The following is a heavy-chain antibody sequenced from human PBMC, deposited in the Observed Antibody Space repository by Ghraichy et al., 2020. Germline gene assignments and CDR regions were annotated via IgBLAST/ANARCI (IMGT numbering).Heavy chain of an antibody. CDR1: GFVFRSYA. CDR3: AKVSWTYYDFWSGYSYFGY. D-gene: IGHD3-3*01. V-gene: IGHV3-23*01. J-gene: IGHJ4*02. CDR2: ISGNGDST. Sequence: GGSLRLSCTASGFVFRSYAMSWVRQAPGKGLEWVSAISGNGDSTYYADSVKGRFTISRDNSKNTVYLQMNSLTVEDTAVFYCAKVSWTYYDFWSGYSYFGYWGQGTLVTVSS.